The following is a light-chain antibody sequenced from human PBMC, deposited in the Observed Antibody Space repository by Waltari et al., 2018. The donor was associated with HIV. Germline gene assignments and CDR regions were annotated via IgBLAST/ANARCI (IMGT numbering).Light chain of an antibody. CDR3: CSYSTSVT. CDR2: EGT. Sequence: QSALTQPASVSGSPGQTITISCIGADSDLGNYFLVSWYQQHPGKAPKLIIYEGTKRPSGISNRFSGSKSANTASLTISGLHVEDEADYYCCSYSTSVTFGGGTKLTVL. V-gene: IGLV2-23*01. J-gene: IGLJ2*01. CDR1: DSDLGNYFL.